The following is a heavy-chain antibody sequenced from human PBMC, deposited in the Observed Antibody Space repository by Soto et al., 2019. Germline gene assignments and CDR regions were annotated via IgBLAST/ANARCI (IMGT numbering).Heavy chain of an antibody. CDR1: GGTFSSYA. Sequence: SVKVSCKASGGTFSSYAISWVRQAPGQGLEWMGGIIPIFGTANYAQKFQGRVTITADESTSTAYMELSSLRSEDTAVYYCAGGSGIVGATRLYYYGMDVWGQGTTVTVSS. V-gene: IGHV1-69*13. CDR3: AGGSGIVGATRLYYYGMDV. CDR2: IIPIFGTA. J-gene: IGHJ6*02. D-gene: IGHD1-26*01.